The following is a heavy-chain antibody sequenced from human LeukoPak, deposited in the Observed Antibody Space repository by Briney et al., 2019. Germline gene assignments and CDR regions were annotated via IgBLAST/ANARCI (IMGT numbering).Heavy chain of an antibody. J-gene: IGHJ4*02. CDR2: ISYDGSNK. CDR3: AKYKLMTTVTTPDY. D-gene: IGHD4-17*01. Sequence: GGSLRLSCAASGFTFSSYGMHWVRQAPGKGLGWVAVISYDGSNKYYADSVKGRFTISRDNSKNTLYLQMNCLRAEDTAVYYCAKYKLMTTVTTPDYWGQGTLVTVSS. V-gene: IGHV3-30*18. CDR1: GFTFSSYG.